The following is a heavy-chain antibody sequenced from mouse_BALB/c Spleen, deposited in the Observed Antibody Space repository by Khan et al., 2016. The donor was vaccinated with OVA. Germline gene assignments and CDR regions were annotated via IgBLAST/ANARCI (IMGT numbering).Heavy chain of an antibody. D-gene: IGHD1-1*01. CDR3: ALISYYGSGFDY. Sequence: EVQLQQSGPELVKPGASVKVYSKASGYSFTDYNMFWVKQSHGKSLEWIGFIDPYNGGNSYNQKFKGKATLTVDKSSSTAFLLLNSLTSEDSAVYYCALISYYGSGFDYWGQGPPVTVSS. V-gene: IGHV1S135*01. J-gene: IGHJ2*01. CDR2: IDPYNGGN. CDR1: GYSFTDYN.